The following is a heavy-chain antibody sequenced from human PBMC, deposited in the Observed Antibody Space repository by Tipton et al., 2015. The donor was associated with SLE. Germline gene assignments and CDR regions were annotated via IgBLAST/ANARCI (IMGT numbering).Heavy chain of an antibody. Sequence: GLVKPSETLSLTCAVSGFSITTAYSWGWIRQPPGKGLEWIGSFFHNGNTFYNPSLRGRVTISVDTSKNQVSLKLRSVTAADTAVYYCARDGFSGSGSSRFDYWGQGTLVTVSS. CDR1: GFSITTAYS. CDR3: ARDGFSGSGSSRFDY. V-gene: IGHV4-38-2*02. J-gene: IGHJ4*02. D-gene: IGHD1-26*01. CDR2: FFHNGNT.